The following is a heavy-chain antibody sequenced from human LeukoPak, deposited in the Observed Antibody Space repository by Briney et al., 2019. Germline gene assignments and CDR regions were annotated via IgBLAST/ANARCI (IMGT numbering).Heavy chain of an antibody. CDR2: IIPIFGTA. Sequence: GSSVKVSCKASGGTFSSYAISWVRQAPGQGLEWMGRIIPIFGTANYAQKFQGRVTITTDESTSTAYMELSSLRSEDTAVHYCARDLHPEYEGLGADYWGQGTLVTVSS. V-gene: IGHV1-69*05. CDR1: GGTFSSYA. D-gene: IGHD3-16*01. J-gene: IGHJ4*02. CDR3: ARDLHPEYEGLGADY.